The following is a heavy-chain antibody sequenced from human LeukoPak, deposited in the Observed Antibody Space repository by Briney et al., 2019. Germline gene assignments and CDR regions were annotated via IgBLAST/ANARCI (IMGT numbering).Heavy chain of an antibody. Sequence: PGGSLRLSCAASGFTFSSYAMSWVRQAPGKGLEWVSAISGSGGSTYYADSVKGRFTISRDNSKNTLYLQMNSLRAEDTAVYYCAKGGMMVVAATPEAFDIWGQGTMVTVSS. J-gene: IGHJ3*02. CDR2: ISGSGGST. CDR1: GFTFSSYA. CDR3: AKGGMMVVAATPEAFDI. D-gene: IGHD2-15*01. V-gene: IGHV3-23*01.